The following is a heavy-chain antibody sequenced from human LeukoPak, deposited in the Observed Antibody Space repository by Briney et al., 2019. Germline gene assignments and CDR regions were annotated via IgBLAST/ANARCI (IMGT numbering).Heavy chain of an antibody. J-gene: IGHJ6*03. CDR1: GGSISSYY. D-gene: IGHD5-18*01. CDR3: ARTTEGGYTYGYFYYYYMDV. CDR2: IYYSGST. Sequence: SETLSLTCTVSGGSISSYYWSWIRQPPGKGLEWIGYIYYSGSTNYNPSLKSRVTISVDTSKNQFSPKLTSVTAADTAVYYCARTTEGGYTYGYFYYYYMDVWGKGTTVTISS. V-gene: IGHV4-59*01.